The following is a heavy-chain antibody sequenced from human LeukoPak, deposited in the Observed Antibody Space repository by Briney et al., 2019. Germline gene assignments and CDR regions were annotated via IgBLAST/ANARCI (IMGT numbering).Heavy chain of an antibody. J-gene: IGHJ3*02. CDR1: GGTFSSYA. Sequence: GASVKVSCKASGGTFSSYAISWVRQAPGQGLEWMGRIIPILGIANYAQKFQGRVTITADKSTSTAYMELSSLRSEDTAVYYCARLMGRYSSRDHDAFDIWGQGTMVTVSS. CDR2: IIPILGIA. CDR3: ARLMGRYSSRDHDAFDI. V-gene: IGHV1-69*04. D-gene: IGHD6-13*01.